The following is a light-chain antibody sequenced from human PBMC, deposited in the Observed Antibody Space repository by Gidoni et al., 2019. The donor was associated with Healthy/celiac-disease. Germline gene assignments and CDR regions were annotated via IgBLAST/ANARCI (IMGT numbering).Light chain of an antibody. J-gene: IGKJ1*01. V-gene: IGKV3-15*01. Sequence: EIVTTQSPSTLSVSPGERATLSCRASQSVSSNLAWYQQKPGQAPRLLIYGASTGATGIPARFSGSGSGTEFTLTISNLQSEDFAVYYCQQYNNWPLTWTFXQXTKVEIK. CDR3: QQYNNWPLTWT. CDR1: QSVSSN. CDR2: GAS.